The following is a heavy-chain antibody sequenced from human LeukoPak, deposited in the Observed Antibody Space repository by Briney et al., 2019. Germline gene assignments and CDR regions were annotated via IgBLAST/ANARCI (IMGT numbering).Heavy chain of an antibody. CDR1: GFTFSSYA. CDR2: IYYSGST. V-gene: IGHV4-39*01. Sequence: PGGSLRLSCAASGFTFSSYAMSWVRQPPGKGLEWIGSIYYSGSTYYNPSLKSRVTISVDTSKNQFSLKLSSVTAADTAVYYCARSSFLAVADPIDYWGQGTLVTVSS. D-gene: IGHD6-19*01. J-gene: IGHJ4*02. CDR3: ARSSFLAVADPIDY.